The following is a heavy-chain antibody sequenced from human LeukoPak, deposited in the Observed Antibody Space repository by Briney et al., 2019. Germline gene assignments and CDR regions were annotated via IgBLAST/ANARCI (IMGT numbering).Heavy chain of an antibody. Sequence: PGGSLRLSCAASGFTFSSYAMSWVRQAPGKGLEWVSVIYSGGSTYYADSVTGRFTISRDNSKNTLYLQMNSLRAEDTAVYYRARDLGGSTDYWGQGTLVTVSS. D-gene: IGHD3-10*01. V-gene: IGHV3-53*01. CDR1: GFTFSSYA. J-gene: IGHJ4*02. CDR3: ARDLGGSTDY. CDR2: IYSGGST.